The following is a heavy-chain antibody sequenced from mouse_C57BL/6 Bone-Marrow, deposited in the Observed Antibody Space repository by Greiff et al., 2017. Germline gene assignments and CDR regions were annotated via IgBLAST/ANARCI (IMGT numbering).Heavy chain of an antibody. CDR3: TTYYYGYYFDY. CDR2: IDPENGDT. J-gene: IGHJ2*01. D-gene: IGHD1-1*01. CDR1: GFNIKDDY. Sequence: VQLQQSGAELVRPGASVKLSCTASGFNIKDDYMHWVKQRPDQGLEWIGWIDPENGDTAYASNFQGKATITADTSSNTAYLQLSSLTSEDTAVYYCTTYYYGYYFDYWGQGTTLTVSS. V-gene: IGHV14-4*01.